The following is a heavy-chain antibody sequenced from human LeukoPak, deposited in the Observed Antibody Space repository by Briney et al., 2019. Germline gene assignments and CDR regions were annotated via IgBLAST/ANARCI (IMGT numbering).Heavy chain of an antibody. V-gene: IGHV3-11*05. J-gene: IGHJ3*02. D-gene: IGHD5-24*01. Sequence: GGSLRLSCAASGFTFSDYYMSWIRQAPGKGLEWVSYISSSSSYTNYADSVKGRFTISRDNAKNSLYLQMNSLRAEDTAVYYCAREEMATPHDAFDIWGQGTMVNGSS. CDR3: AREEMATPHDAFDI. CDR1: GFTFSDYY. CDR2: ISSSSSYT.